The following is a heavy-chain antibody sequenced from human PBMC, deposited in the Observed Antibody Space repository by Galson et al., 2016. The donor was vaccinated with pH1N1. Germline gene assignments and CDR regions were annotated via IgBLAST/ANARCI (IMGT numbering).Heavy chain of an antibody. Sequence: SLRLSCAASGFTFSTYWMTWVRQAPGKGLEWVANIKQDGSVKYYVDSVKGRFTISRDNAKNSLYLQMNSLRAEDTAVYYCARVNHYYYHSMDVWGQGTTVTVSS. J-gene: IGHJ6*02. CDR3: ARVNHYYYHSMDV. CDR2: IKQDGSVK. V-gene: IGHV3-7*01. CDR1: GFTFSTYW. D-gene: IGHD1-14*01.